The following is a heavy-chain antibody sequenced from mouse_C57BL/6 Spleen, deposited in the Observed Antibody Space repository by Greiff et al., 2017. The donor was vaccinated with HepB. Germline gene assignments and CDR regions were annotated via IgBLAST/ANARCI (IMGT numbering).Heavy chain of an antibody. CDR1: GFTFSDYY. D-gene: IGHD1-1*01. V-gene: IGHV5-16*01. J-gene: IGHJ2*01. Sequence: EVKLMESEGGLVQPGSSMKLSCTASGFTFSDYYMAWVRQVPEKGLEWVANINYDGSSTYYLDSLKSRFIISRDNAKNILYLKMSSLKSEDTATYYCAREFPYYYGSSYGEGYYFDYWGQGTTLTVSS. CDR2: INYDGSST. CDR3: AREFPYYYGSSYGEGYYFDY.